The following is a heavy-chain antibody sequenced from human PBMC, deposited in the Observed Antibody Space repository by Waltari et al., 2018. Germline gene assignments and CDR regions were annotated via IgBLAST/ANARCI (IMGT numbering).Heavy chain of an antibody. J-gene: IGHJ6*02. D-gene: IGHD1-26*01. Sequence: QVQLVQSGAEVKKPGASVKVSCKVSGYTLTELSMHWVRQAPGKGLEWMGGVDPEEGATINAQKVQGRVTMTEDTSTDTAYMELSSLRSEDTAVYYCATMLPLVGGGDYLRYYYGMDVWGQGTTVTVSS. CDR3: ATMLPLVGGGDYLRYYYGMDV. V-gene: IGHV1-24*01. CDR1: GYTLTELS. CDR2: VDPEEGAT.